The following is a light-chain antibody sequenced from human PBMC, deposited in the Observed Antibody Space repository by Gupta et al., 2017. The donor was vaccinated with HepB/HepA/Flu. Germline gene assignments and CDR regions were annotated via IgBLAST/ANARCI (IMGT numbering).Light chain of an antibody. CDR1: SSDVGGYNY. Sequence: QSALTQPPSASGSPGQSVTISCTGTSSDVGGYNYVSWYQQHPGKAPKVIIYAVSKRPSGVPDRFYGSKSGNTASLTVSGLQSEDEADYYCSSYAGSNNLLFGGGTKLTVL. J-gene: IGLJ2*01. CDR2: AVS. V-gene: IGLV2-8*01. CDR3: SSYAGSNNLL.